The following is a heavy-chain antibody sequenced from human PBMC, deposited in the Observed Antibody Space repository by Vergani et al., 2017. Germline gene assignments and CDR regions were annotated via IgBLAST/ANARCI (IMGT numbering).Heavy chain of an antibody. J-gene: IGHJ6*02. CDR2: IYTSGNT. CDR1: GGSISSYY. Sequence: QVQLQESGPGLVKPSDTLSLTCTVSGGSISSYYWSWIRQPAGKGLEWIGRIYTSGNTNYNPSLKSRVTMSVDTSKNQFSLKLSSVTAADTAVYYCARDRLGGRGQQPGRPYYYYGMDVWGQGTTVTVSS. D-gene: IGHD6-13*01. V-gene: IGHV4-4*07. CDR3: ARDRLGGRGQQPGRPYYYYGMDV.